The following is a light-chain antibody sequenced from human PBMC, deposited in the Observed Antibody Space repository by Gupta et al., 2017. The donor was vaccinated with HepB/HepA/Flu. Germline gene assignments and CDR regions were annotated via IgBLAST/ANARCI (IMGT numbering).Light chain of an antibody. V-gene: IGKV1-5*03. CDR1: QNISNW. Sequence: IQITHYPSTLSGSVGDRVTITCRASQNISNWLDWYQQKPGKAPNLLIYKASTLQSGVPSRFSGVGYGKELTLTISSQQPDDFATYYCQQNRVYSAETFGQGTKVEIK. CDR3: QQNRVYSAET. J-gene: IGKJ1*01. CDR2: KAS.